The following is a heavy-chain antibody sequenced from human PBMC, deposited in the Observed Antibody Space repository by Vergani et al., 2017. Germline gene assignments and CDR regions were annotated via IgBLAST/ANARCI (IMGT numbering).Heavy chain of an antibody. V-gene: IGHV1-69*01. CDR3: ARKGGGGDWNAFDI. CDR2: IIPIFGTA. J-gene: IGHJ3*02. Sequence: QVQLVQSGAEVKKPGSSVKVSCKAFGGTFSSYAISWVRQAPGQGLEWMGGIIPIFGTANYAQKFQGRVTITADESTSTAYMGLSSLRSEDTAVYYCARKGGGGDWNAFDIWSQGTMVTVSS. D-gene: IGHD2-21*02. CDR1: GGTFSSYA.